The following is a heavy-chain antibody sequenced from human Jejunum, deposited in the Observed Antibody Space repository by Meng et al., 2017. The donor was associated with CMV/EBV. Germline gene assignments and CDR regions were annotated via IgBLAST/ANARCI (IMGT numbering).Heavy chain of an antibody. CDR1: GYTFTDNN. CDR2: INTNTGNP. V-gene: IGHV7-4-1*02. CDR3: ARDGLNERYFDY. Sequence: SCQASGYTFTDNNLIWVRQAPGQGPEWMGWINTNTGNPTYARDFTGRFVFSLDTSVSTAYLQISSLKAEDTAVYYCARDGLNERYFDYWGQGTLVTVSS. D-gene: IGHD3-22*01. J-gene: IGHJ4*02.